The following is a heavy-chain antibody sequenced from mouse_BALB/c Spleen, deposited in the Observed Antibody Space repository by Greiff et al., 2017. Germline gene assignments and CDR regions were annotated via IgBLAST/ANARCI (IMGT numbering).Heavy chain of an antibody. D-gene: IGHD1-1*01. Sequence: QVHVKQSGAELAKPGASVKMSCKASGYTFTSYWMHWVKQRPGQGLEWIGYINPSTGYTEYNQKFKDKATLTADKSSSTAYMQLSSLTSEDSAVYYCARRMDYSYFDYWGQGTTLTVSS. CDR1: GYTFTSYW. V-gene: IGHV1-7*01. J-gene: IGHJ2*01. CDR2: INPSTGYT. CDR3: ARRMDYSYFDY.